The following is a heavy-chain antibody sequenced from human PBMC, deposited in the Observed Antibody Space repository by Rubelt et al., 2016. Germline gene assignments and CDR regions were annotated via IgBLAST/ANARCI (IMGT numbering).Heavy chain of an antibody. CDR2: SSAYNGNT. CDR1: GYTFTSYG. CDR3: VGGEPADY. Sequence: QVQLVQSGAEVKKPGASVKVSCKASGYTFTSYGISWVRPAPGQGLEWMGWSSAYNGNTNYAQKLQGRVTMTTDPSTSAAYMWLRGLRADDTAVYYCVGGEPADYWGHGTLVTVSS. D-gene: IGHD3-10*01. J-gene: IGHJ4*01. V-gene: IGHV1-18*01.